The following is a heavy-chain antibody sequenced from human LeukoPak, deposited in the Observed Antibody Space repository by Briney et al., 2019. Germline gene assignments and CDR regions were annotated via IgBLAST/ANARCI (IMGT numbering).Heavy chain of an antibody. D-gene: IGHD4-17*01. V-gene: IGHV4-4*07. CDR1: GGSISSYY. CDR2: IYTSGST. CDR3: ARETVTTSSMGHDY. J-gene: IGHJ4*02. Sequence: SETLSLTCTVSGGSISSYYWSWILQPAGKGLEWIGRIYTSGSTNYNPSLKSRVTMSVDTSKNQFSLKLSSVTAADTAVYYCARETVTTSSMGHDYWGQGTLVTVSS.